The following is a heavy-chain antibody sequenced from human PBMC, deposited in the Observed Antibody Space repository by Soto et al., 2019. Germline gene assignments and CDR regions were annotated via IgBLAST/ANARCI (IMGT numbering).Heavy chain of an antibody. CDR2: IYYRGST. V-gene: IGHV4-39*01. CDR3: ARVSYDLRIYYYYGMDV. Sequence: PSETLSLTCTVSGGSISSSSYYWGWIRQPPGKGLEWIASIYYRGSTYYNPSLKSRVTISVDTSKNQFSLKLSSVTAADTAVYYCARVSYDLRIYYYYGMDVWGQGTTVTVSS. D-gene: IGHD3-3*01. CDR1: GGSISSSSYY. J-gene: IGHJ6*02.